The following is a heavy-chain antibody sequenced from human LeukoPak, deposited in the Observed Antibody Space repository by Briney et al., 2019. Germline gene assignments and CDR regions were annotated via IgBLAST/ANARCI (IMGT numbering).Heavy chain of an antibody. J-gene: IGHJ4*02. CDR1: GFTFSSYW. CDR2: INSDGSST. Sequence: GGSLRLSCAASGFTFSSYWMHWVRQAPGKGLVWVSRINSDGSSTSYADSVKGRFTISRDNSKNTLYLQMNSLRAEDTAVYYCAKGSGYRLPPLFDYWGQGTLVTVSS. D-gene: IGHD3-22*01. CDR3: AKGSGYRLPPLFDY. V-gene: IGHV3-74*01.